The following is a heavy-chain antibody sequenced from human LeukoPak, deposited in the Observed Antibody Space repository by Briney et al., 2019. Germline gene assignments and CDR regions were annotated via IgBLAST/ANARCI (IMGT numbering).Heavy chain of an antibody. CDR1: GGTFSSYA. Sequence: SVKVSCKASGGTFSSYAISWVRQATGQGLEWLGGIIPIFGTANYAQKFQGRVTITADVSTSTAYMELSSLRSEDTAVYYCARVEGYGSGDYFDYWGQGTLVTVSS. CDR2: IIPIFGTA. CDR3: ARVEGYGSGDYFDY. J-gene: IGHJ4*02. D-gene: IGHD3-10*01. V-gene: IGHV1-69*01.